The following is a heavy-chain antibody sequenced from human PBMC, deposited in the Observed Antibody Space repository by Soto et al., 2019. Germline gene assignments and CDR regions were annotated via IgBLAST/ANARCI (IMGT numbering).Heavy chain of an antibody. J-gene: IGHJ2*01. V-gene: IGHV4-34*01. CDR2: INDRGSI. CDR1: GGSFSGYY. Sequence: QVQLQQWGAGPLRPLEPLSLTCGVSGGSFSGYYWAWIRQSPGKGLEWIGEINDRGSINYNPSLKSRVSISADTSKNHSSLNLRSVTAADTAVYYCARESHDILTGPPWVWYFDLWGRGTLVTVSS. CDR3: ARESHDILTGPPWVWYFDL. D-gene: IGHD3-9*01.